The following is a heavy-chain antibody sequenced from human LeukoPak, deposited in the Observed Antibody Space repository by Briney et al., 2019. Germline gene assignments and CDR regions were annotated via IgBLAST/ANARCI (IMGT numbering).Heavy chain of an antibody. J-gene: IGHJ6*02. CDR1: GFTFSSYG. CDR2: ISYDGSNK. Sequence: PGGSLRLSCAASGFTFSSYGMHWVRQAPGKGLEWVAVISYDGSNKYYADSVKGRFTISRDSSKNTLYLQMNSLRAEDTAVYYCARVLVRGPDTYYYYYGMDVWGQGTTVTVSS. CDR3: ARVLVRGPDTYYYYYGMDV. V-gene: IGHV3-30*03. D-gene: IGHD3-10*01.